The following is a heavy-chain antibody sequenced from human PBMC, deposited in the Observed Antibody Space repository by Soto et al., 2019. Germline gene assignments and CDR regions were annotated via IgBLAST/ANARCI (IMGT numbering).Heavy chain of an antibody. D-gene: IGHD4-17*01. V-gene: IGHV1-18*01. CDR1: GYTFTSYG. CDR2: ISAYNGNT. J-gene: IGHJ4*02. Sequence: QVQLVQSGAEVKKPGASVKVSCKASGYTFTSYGISWGRQAPGQGLEWMGWISAYNGNTNYAQKPQGRGTMTTDTSMREASMVLTSLRSDNTPVYYCARDGHDGDLDYWGEGTPVTVSP. CDR3: ARDGHDGDLDY.